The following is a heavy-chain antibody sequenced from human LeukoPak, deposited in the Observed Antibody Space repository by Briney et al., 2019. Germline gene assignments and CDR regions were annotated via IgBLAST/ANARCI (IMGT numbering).Heavy chain of an antibody. J-gene: IGHJ4*02. CDR3: ASRGPAYYFDY. Sequence: GGSLRLSCVASGFTFTRNWMTWVRQAPGKGLEWVGNINQDGSQENYVDSVKGRFTISRDNSKNTLYLQMNSLRAEDTAVYYCASRGPAYYFDYWGQGALVTVSS. D-gene: IGHD1-14*01. CDR2: INQDGSQE. V-gene: IGHV3-7*05. CDR1: GFTFTRNW.